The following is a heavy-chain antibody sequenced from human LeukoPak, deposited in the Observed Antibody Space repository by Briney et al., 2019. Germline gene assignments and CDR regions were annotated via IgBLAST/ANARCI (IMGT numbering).Heavy chain of an antibody. V-gene: IGHV1-18*01. CDR2: IGAFNGNT. CDR1: GYSFDRYG. CDR3: ARDFLSYDGSENHFEDTFDI. Sequence: GASVKVSCKASGYSFDRYGVSWVRQAPGQGLEWLGWIGAFNGNTNYAQNLQGRVTMTADTSMTTAYMELRSLSSDDTAVYYCARDFLSYDGSENHFEDTFDIWGQGTMVIVSS. J-gene: IGHJ3*02. D-gene: IGHD3-22*01.